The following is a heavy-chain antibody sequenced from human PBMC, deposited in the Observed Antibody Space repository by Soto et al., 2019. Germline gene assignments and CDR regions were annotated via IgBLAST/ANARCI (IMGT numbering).Heavy chain of an antibody. CDR1: GGSVSYGSYY. D-gene: IGHD1-26*01. CDR3: ARDARIVGATSIDY. J-gene: IGHJ4*02. Sequence: QVQLQESGPGLVKPSETLSLTCTVSGGSVSYGSYYWSWIRQPPGKGLEWIGHISYSGTTNYNPSLKSRCTISVDTSKNQFSLKLSSVTAADTAVYYCARDARIVGATSIDYWGQGSLVTVPS. CDR2: ISYSGTT. V-gene: IGHV4-61*01.